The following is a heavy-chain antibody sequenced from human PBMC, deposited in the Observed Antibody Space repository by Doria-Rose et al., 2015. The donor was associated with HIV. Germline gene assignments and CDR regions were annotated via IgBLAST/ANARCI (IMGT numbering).Heavy chain of an antibody. CDR3: ARIKSSRWYHKYYFDF. J-gene: IGHJ4*02. CDR1: GVSLSSPGMG. CDR2: ILSDDER. D-gene: IGHD6-13*01. Sequence: ITLKESGPVLVKPTETLTLTCTVSGVSLSSPGMGVSWIRQPPGKALEWLANILSDDERSYKTSLKSRLTISRCTSKRQVVLAMTDMDPADTATYYCARIKSSRWYHKYYFDFWGQGTLVIVSA. V-gene: IGHV2-26*01.